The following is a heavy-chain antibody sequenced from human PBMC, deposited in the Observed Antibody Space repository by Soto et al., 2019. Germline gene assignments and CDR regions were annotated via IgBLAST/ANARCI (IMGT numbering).Heavy chain of an antibody. CDR3: ARDIWSGNYKWFDS. CDR2: ISNDGGTQ. Sequence: GGSLRLSCAASTLTVSLYGIQWVRQAPGKGLDWVAFISNDGGTQYYADSEKGRFSISRDNSMNTVDLHMNSLRAEDTAIYYCARDIWSGNYKWFDSWGQGTLVTVSS. CDR1: TLTVSLYG. V-gene: IGHV3-30*03. J-gene: IGHJ5*01. D-gene: IGHD3-3*01.